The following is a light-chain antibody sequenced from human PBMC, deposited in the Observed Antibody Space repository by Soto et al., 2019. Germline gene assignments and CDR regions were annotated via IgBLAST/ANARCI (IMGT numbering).Light chain of an antibody. CDR1: SSDVGTRNF. Sequence: QSVLTQPASVSGSPGQSITISCTGTSSDVGTRNFVSWYQQHPGKAPKLMIYQVTNRPSGVSNRFSGSKSGNTASLTISGLQAEDEADYYCQSFDKYLSAVVFGGGTKLTVL. J-gene: IGLJ2*01. CDR2: QVT. CDR3: QSFDKYLSAVV. V-gene: IGLV2-14*01.